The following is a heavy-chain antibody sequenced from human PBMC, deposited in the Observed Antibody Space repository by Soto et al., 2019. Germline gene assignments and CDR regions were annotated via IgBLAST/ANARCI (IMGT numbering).Heavy chain of an antibody. V-gene: IGHV4-34*01. CDR3: ARGGIAARFRLYYYYGMDV. D-gene: IGHD6-6*01. CDR2: INHSGST. Sequence: QVQLQQWGAGLLKPSETLSLTCAVYGGSFSGYYWSWIRQPPGKGLEWIGEINHSGSTNYNPSLKSRVTISVDTSKNQFSLKLSLVTAADTAVFYGARGGIAARFRLYYYYGMDVWGQGTTVTVSS. J-gene: IGHJ6*02. CDR1: GGSFSGYY.